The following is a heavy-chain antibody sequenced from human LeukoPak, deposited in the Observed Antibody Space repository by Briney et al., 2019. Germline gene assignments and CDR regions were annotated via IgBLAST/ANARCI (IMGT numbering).Heavy chain of an antibody. CDR1: GFTFSSYG. V-gene: IGHV3-30*18. Sequence: PGGSLRLSCAASGFTFSSYGMHWVRQSPGKGLEWVAVISYDGSNKYYADSVKGRFTISRDNSKNTLYLQMNSLRAEETAVYYCAKDSSGYSPFDYWGQGTLVTVSS. CDR2: ISYDGSNK. J-gene: IGHJ4*02. D-gene: IGHD3-22*01. CDR3: AKDSSGYSPFDY.